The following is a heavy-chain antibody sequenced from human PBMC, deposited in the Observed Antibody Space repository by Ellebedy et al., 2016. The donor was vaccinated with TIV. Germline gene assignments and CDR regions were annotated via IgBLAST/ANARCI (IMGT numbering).Heavy chain of an antibody. CDR2: IWYDGSNK. V-gene: IGHV3-33*08. D-gene: IGHD5-18*01. CDR1: GFTFSSYA. J-gene: IGHJ4*02. CDR3: ARDTAMAADY. Sequence: GESLKISCAASGFTFSSYAMHWVRQAPGKGLEWVAVIWYDGSNKYYADSVKGRFTISRDNSKNTLYLQMNSLRAEDTAVYYCARDTAMAADYWGQGTLVTVSS.